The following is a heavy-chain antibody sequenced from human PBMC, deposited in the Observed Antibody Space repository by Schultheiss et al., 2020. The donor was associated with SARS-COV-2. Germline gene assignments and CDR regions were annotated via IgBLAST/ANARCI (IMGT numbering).Heavy chain of an antibody. CDR1: GFSFSTYS. D-gene: IGHD3-10*01. CDR2: ISASSAYI. V-gene: IGHV3-21*01. CDR3: ASMFLRRRFGELSIDY. J-gene: IGHJ4*02. Sequence: GESLKISCATSGFSFSTYSMYWVRQAPGKGLEWVSSISASSAYIYYPDSVKGRFTISRDNAKNSLYLQMNSLRAEDTAVYYCASMFLRRRFGELSIDYWGQGTLVTVSS.